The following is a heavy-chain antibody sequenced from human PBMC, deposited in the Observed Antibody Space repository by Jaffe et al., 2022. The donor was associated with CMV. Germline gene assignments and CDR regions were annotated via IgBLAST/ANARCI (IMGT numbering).Heavy chain of an antibody. J-gene: IGHJ6*03. CDR1: GFIFSTYW. V-gene: IGHV3-7*03. D-gene: IGHD6-13*01. CDR2: IKQDGSEN. Sequence: EVQLVESGGGLVQYGGSLRLSCAASGFIFSTYWMTWVRQAPGKGLEWVANIKQDGSENYYVDSVKGRFTISRDNGKNSLYLRMDSLRVEDTAVYYCARDYSSPNSYFYYMDVWGKGTTVTVSS. CDR3: ARDYSSPNSYFYYMDV.